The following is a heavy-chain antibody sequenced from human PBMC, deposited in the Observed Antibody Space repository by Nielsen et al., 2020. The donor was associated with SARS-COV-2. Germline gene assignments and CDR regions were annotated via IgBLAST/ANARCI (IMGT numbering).Heavy chain of an antibody. CDR3: AKDIKVRLLWFGELLSFDY. Sequence: GGSLRLSCAASGFTFDDYAMHWVRQAPGKGLEWVSGISWNSGSIGYADSVKGRFTISRDNAKNSLYLQMNSLRAEDTALYYCAKDIKVRLLWFGELLSFDYWGQGTLVTVSS. CDR2: ISWNSGSI. CDR1: GFTFDDYA. V-gene: IGHV3-9*01. J-gene: IGHJ4*02. D-gene: IGHD3-10*01.